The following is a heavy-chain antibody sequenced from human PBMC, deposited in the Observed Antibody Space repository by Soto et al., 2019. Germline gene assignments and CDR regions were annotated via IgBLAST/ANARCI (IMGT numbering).Heavy chain of an antibody. J-gene: IGHJ4*02. V-gene: IGHV3-21*01. CDR3: ARDPNPLWWFGGSAFDY. Sequence: GGSLRLSCAASGFTFSSYSMNWVRQAPGKGLEWVSSISSSSSYIYYADSVKGRFTISRDNAKNSLYLQMNSLRAEDTAVYYCARDPNPLWWFGGSAFDYWGQGTLVTVSS. D-gene: IGHD3-10*01. CDR1: GFTFSSYS. CDR2: ISSSSSYI.